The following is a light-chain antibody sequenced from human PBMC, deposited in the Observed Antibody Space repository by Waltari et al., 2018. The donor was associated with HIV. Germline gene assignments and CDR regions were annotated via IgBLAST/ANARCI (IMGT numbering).Light chain of an antibody. J-gene: IGLJ2*01. V-gene: IGLV1-44*01. CDR1: SPNIGRHA. CDR3: AAWDDSLDGPV. Sequence: PGQRVIISCSGSSPNIGRHAVSWYQHLPGATPTLLIFGNNQRSSGVPDRFSGSKSATSASLAISGLRSVDEADYSCAAWDDSLDGPVFGGGTKLTVL. CDR2: GNN.